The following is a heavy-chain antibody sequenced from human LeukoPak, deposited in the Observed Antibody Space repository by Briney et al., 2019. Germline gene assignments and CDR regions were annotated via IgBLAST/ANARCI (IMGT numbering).Heavy chain of an antibody. V-gene: IGHV4-39*07. D-gene: IGHD1-1*01. CDR1: GVSISSSSYY. CDR3: ARARTGFDL. J-gene: IGHJ5*02. Sequence: PSETLSLTCTVSGVSISSSSYYWGWIRQPPGKGLEWIGSIYYSGSTYYNPSLKSRVTISVDTSKNQLSLKLSSVTAADSAVYYCARARTGFDLWGQGALVTVSS. CDR2: IYYSGST.